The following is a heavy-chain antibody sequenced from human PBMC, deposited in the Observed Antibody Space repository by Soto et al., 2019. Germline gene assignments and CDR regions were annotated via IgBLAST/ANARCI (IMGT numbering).Heavy chain of an antibody. Sequence: PGESLKISCKGSGYTFTNYWIGWVRQMPGKGPEWMGIIYPGDSDTKYNPSFQGQVTISADKSITTTYLQWSSLKASDTAVYYCAGMTTVTTAYGMDVWGQGTTVTVSS. D-gene: IGHD4-17*01. J-gene: IGHJ6*02. CDR1: GYTFTNYW. CDR2: IYPGDSDT. V-gene: IGHV5-51*01. CDR3: AGMTTVTTAYGMDV.